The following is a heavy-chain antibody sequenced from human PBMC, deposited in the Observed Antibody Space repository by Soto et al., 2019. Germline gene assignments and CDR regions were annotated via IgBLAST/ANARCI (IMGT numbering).Heavy chain of an antibody. J-gene: IGHJ5*02. D-gene: IGHD2-15*01. CDR1: GGSISSGGYY. Sequence: PSETLSLTCTVSGGSISSGGYYWSWIRQHPGKGLEWIGYIYYSGSTYYNPSLKSRVTISVDTSKNQFSLKLSSVTAADTAVYYCARAVVAAISSWLDPWGQGTLVPVSS. CDR3: ARAVVAAISSWLDP. V-gene: IGHV4-31*03. CDR2: IYYSGST.